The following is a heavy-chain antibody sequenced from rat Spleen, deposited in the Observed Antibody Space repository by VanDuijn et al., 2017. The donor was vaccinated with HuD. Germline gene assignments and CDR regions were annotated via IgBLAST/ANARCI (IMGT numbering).Heavy chain of an antibody. CDR1: GFSLTSNS. D-gene: IGHD1-12*02. J-gene: IGHJ2*01. CDR2: IWGDGST. Sequence: QVQLKESGPGLVQPSQTLSLTCTVSGFSLTSNSVHLVRQPPGKGLEWMGGIWGDGSTNYNSALKYRLNITRDTSKSQVFLKMNSLQTEDTATYYCARVYDGTHYYDDYWGQGVMVTVSS. V-gene: IGHV2-1*01. CDR3: ARVYDGTHYYDDY.